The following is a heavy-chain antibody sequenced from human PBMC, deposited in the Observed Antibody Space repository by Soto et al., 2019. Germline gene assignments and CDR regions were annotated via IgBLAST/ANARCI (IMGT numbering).Heavy chain of an antibody. D-gene: IGHD2-21*02. Sequence: ASVKVSCKASGGTFSSYAISWVRQAPGQGLEWMGGIIPIFGTANYAQKFQGRVTITADESTSTAYMGLSSLRSEDTAVYYCAREGSYCGGDCYFDYWGQGTLVTVSS. CDR1: GGTFSSYA. CDR3: AREGSYCGGDCYFDY. J-gene: IGHJ4*02. V-gene: IGHV1-69*13. CDR2: IIPIFGTA.